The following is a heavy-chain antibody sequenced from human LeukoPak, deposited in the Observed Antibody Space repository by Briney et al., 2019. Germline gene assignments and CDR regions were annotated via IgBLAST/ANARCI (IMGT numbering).Heavy chain of an antibody. J-gene: IGHJ4*02. CDR3: AREQLVSPYFDY. V-gene: IGHV3-33*01. Sequence: GGSLRLSCAASGFTFSSYGMHWVRQAPGKGLEWVAVIWYDGSNKYYADSVKGRFTISRDNSKNTLYLQMNSLRAEDTAVCYRAREQLVSPYFDYWGQGTLVTVSS. CDR2: IWYDGSNK. CDR1: GFTFSSYG. D-gene: IGHD6-13*01.